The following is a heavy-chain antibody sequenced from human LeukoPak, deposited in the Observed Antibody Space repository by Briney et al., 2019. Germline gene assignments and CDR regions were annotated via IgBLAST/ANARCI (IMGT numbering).Heavy chain of an antibody. Sequence: TGGSLRLSCAASGFTFDDYAMHWVRQAPGKGLEWVSGISWNSGSIGYADSVKGRFTISRDNAKNSLYLQMNSLRAEDTALYYCAKGRMTTLGYWGQGTLVTVSS. CDR3: AKGRMTTLGY. D-gene: IGHD4-23*01. CDR1: GFTFDDYA. V-gene: IGHV3-9*01. CDR2: ISWNSGSI. J-gene: IGHJ4*02.